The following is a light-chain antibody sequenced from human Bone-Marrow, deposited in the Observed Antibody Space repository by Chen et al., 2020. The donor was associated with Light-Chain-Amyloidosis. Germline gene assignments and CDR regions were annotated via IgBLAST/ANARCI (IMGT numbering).Light chain of an antibody. CDR2: RDT. J-gene: IGLJ2*01. Sequence: SYELTPPPPVPVSPGPTARITCSGDDLPTKYAYWYQQKPGQAPVLVIHRDTERPSGISERFSGSSSGTTATLTISGVQAEDEADYHCQSADSSGTYEVIFGGGTKLTVL. CDR1: DLPTKY. CDR3: QSADSSGTYEVI. V-gene: IGLV3-25*03.